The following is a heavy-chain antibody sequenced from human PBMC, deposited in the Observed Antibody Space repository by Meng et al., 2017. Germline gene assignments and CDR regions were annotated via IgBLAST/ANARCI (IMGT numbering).Heavy chain of an antibody. CDR1: GFTFSSHV. CDR3: LDEAPRSDY. Sequence: GRQVGSGGGVCQPGMSLRLSVPGPGFTFSSHVFHWVRQAPGKGLEWLTMISYDGSLKYYADSVKGRFIISRDNAKNTLYLQMNSLRPEDTAVYYCLDEAPRSDYWGQGSLVTVSS. V-gene: IGHV3-30*07. CDR2: ISYDGSLK. J-gene: IGHJ4*02. D-gene: IGHD1-1*01.